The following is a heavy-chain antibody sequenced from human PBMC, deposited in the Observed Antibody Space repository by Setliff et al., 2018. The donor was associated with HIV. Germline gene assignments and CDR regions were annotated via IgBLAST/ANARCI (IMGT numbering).Heavy chain of an antibody. CDR2: INPNSGGT. Sequence: GASVKVSCKASGYTFTAYYIHWVRQAPGQGLEWMGRINPNSGGTNYAQKFQGWVTMTRYTSISTAYMELSRLRSDDTAVYYCARFHSSGWYNGMDVWGQGTTVTVSS. J-gene: IGHJ6*02. V-gene: IGHV1-2*04. CDR3: ARFHSSGWYNGMDV. CDR1: GYTFTAYY. D-gene: IGHD6-19*01.